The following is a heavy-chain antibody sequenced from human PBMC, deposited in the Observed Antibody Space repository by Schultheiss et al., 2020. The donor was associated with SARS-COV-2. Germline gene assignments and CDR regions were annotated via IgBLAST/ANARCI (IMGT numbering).Heavy chain of an antibody. CDR3: AREREYQLPPYYYYYYMDV. CDR1: GASISDSNYY. D-gene: IGHD2-2*01. J-gene: IGHJ6*03. V-gene: IGHV4-39*07. CDR2: IYYSTNT. Sequence: SETLSLTCTVSGASISDSNYYWAWIRQPPGKGLEWIGSIYYSTNTYYNPSLEGRVSISVDTSKKQFSLKLSSVTAADTAVYYCAREREYQLPPYYYYYYMDVWGKGTTVTVSS.